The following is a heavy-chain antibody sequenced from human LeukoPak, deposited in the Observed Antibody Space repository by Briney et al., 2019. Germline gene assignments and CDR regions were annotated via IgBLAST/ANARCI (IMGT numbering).Heavy chain of an antibody. J-gene: IGHJ4*02. CDR1: GFTFSSYN. V-gene: IGHV3-23*01. CDR2: ISGSGGST. Sequence: PGGSLRLSCAASGFTFSSYNMNWVRQAPGKGLEWVSAISGSGGSTYYADSVKGRFTISRDNSKNTLYLQMNSLRAEDTAVYYCAKDQSYSLRYYFDYWGQGTLVTVSS. CDR3: AKDQSYSLRYYFDY. D-gene: IGHD6-13*01.